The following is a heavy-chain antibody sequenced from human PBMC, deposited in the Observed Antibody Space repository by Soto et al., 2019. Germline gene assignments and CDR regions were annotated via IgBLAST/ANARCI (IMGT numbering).Heavy chain of an antibody. Sequence: GGSLRLSCAASGVPFSNAWMSWVRQAPGKGLEWVGRIKSKTDGGTTDYAAPVKGRFTISRDDSKNTLYLQMNSLKTEDTAVYYCTTTAPNFLRPYWGQGTLVTVSS. CDR3: TTTAPNFLRPY. V-gene: IGHV3-15*01. J-gene: IGHJ4*02. CDR1: GVPFSNAW. CDR2: IKSKTDGGTT. D-gene: IGHD2-21*02.